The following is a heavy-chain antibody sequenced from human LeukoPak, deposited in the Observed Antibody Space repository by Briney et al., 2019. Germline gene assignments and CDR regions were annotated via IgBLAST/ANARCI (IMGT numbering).Heavy chain of an antibody. J-gene: IGHJ5*02. D-gene: IGHD3-22*01. V-gene: IGHV1-2*02. CDR3: ARDPPTYYYDSSGYNWFDP. Sequence: ASVKASCKASGYTFTGYYMHWVRQAPGQGLEWMGWINPNSGGTNYAQKFQGRVTMTRDTSISTAYMELSRLRSDDTAVYYCARDPPTYYYDSSGYNWFDPWGQGTLVTVSS. CDR2: INPNSGGT. CDR1: GYTFTGYY.